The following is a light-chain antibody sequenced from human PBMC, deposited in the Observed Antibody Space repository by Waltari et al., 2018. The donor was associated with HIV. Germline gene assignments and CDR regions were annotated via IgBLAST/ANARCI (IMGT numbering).Light chain of an antibody. J-gene: IGLJ3*02. CDR1: NPNIGSKP. V-gene: IGLV1-44*01. Sequence: QSVLTQPPSASGTPGQRVTIPCSGSNPNIGSKPVTLYQQLPVTAPKLPMYSNNQRPSGVPDRFSGSKSGTSASLVISGLQSEDEGDYYCAAWDDSLKGVFGGGTKLTVL. CDR2: SNN. CDR3: AAWDDSLKGV.